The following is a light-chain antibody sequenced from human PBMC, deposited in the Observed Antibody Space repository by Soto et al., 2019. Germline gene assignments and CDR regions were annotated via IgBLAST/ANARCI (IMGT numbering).Light chain of an antibody. J-gene: IGKJ1*01. CDR3: QQRSNWHPWT. CDR2: DAS. V-gene: IGKV3-11*01. Sequence: EILLTPSPSTLSLSPGERATLPCRASQSVSSYLAWYQQKPGQAPRLLIYDASNRATGIPARFTGSGSGTDFTLTISSLEHEDFAVYYCQQRSNWHPWTFGQGTKVDIK. CDR1: QSVSSY.